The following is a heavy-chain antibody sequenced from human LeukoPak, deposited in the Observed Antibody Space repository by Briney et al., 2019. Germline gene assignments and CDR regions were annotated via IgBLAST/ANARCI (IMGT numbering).Heavy chain of an antibody. CDR2: IYSGGST. J-gene: IGHJ4*02. Sequence: GGSLRLSCAASGFTVSSNYMSWVRQAPGKGLEWVSVIYSGGSTYYADSVKGRFTISRDNSKNTLYLQMNSLRAEDTAVYYCASTRSAPTYYYDSSGPPLDYWGQGTLVTVSS. CDR1: GFTVSSNY. CDR3: ASTRSAPTYYYDSSGPPLDY. V-gene: IGHV3-53*01. D-gene: IGHD3-22*01.